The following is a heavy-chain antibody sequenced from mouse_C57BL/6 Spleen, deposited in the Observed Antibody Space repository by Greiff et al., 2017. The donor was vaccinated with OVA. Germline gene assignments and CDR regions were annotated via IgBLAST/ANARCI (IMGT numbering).Heavy chain of an antibody. CDR1: GFSLTSYA. V-gene: IGHV2-9-1*01. J-gene: IGHJ2*01. CDR2: IWTGGGT. Sequence: VKLQESGPGLVAPSQSLSITCTVSGFSLTSYAISWVRQPPGKGLEWLGVIWTGGGTNYNSALKSRLSISKDNSKSQVFLKMNSLQTDDTARYYCARNQDSSGSYYFDYWGQGTTLTVSS. CDR3: ARNQDSSGSYYFDY. D-gene: IGHD3-2*02.